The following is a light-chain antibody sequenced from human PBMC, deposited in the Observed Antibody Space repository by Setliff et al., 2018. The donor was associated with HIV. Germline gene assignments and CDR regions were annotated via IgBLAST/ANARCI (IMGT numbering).Light chain of an antibody. CDR2: RNN. CDR3: AAWDDSLNGSYV. CDR1: SSNIGINT. J-gene: IGLJ1*01. V-gene: IGLV1-44*01. Sequence: QSVLTQPPSASGTPGQRVTISCSGSSSNIGINTINWYQQLPGTAPKLLIYRNNQRSSGVPDRFSGSKSGTSASLAISGLQAEDEADYYCAAWDDSLNGSYVFGTGTKVTVL.